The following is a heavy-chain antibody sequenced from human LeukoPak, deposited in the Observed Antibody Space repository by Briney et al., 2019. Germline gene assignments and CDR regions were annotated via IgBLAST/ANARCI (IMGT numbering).Heavy chain of an antibody. Sequence: GGSLRLSCAAAGFTFGRFGMHWVRQVPGKGLGGGALIGKDGGDEFYAASVKGLFTISRDNSRNTLSLQMNSLRGEDTAVYYCAREEAFQLEASLDQWGQGTLVTVSS. D-gene: IGHD3-3*01. CDR1: GFTFGRFG. CDR3: AREEAFQLEASLDQ. J-gene: IGHJ4*02. CDR2: IGKDGGDE. V-gene: IGHV3-33*01.